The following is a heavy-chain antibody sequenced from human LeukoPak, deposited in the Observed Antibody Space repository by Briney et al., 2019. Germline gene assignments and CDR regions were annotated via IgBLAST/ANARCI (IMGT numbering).Heavy chain of an antibody. CDR1: GFTFSDYY. Sequence: GGSLRLSCAASGFTFSDYYMSWIRQAPGKGLEWVSYISSSGSAIYYADSVKGRFTISRDNAKNSLYLQMNSLRAEDTAVYYCAREPTYYYDSSGYYIHWGREPWSPSPQ. J-gene: IGHJ4*02. D-gene: IGHD3-22*01. V-gene: IGHV3-11*01. CDR2: ISSSGSAI. CDR3: AREPTYYYDSSGYYIH.